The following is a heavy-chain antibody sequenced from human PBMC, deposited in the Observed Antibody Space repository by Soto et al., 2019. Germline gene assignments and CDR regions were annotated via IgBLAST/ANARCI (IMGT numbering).Heavy chain of an antibody. Sequence: QVQLVQSGAEVKKPGASVKVSCKTSGYTFTNFGLRWVRQAPGQGLEWMGWISAYNGNTNYAQHFQGRVTMTTDTSLSTDYLWLRRRRSDDTALYYSARGWTPIDFWGQGNRVTVSS. V-gene: IGHV1-18*01. CDR2: ISAYNGNT. CDR1: GYTFTNFG. CDR3: ARGWTPIDF. J-gene: IGHJ4*02. D-gene: IGHD2-15*01.